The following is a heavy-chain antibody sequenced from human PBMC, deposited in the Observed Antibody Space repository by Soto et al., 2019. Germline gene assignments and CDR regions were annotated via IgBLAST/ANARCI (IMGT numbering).Heavy chain of an antibody. J-gene: IGHJ6*02. Sequence: ASVKVSCKASGYTFTSYAMHWVRQAPGQRLEWMGWINAGNGNTKYSQKFQGRVTITRDTSAGTAYMELSSLRSEDTAVYYCARARSRGYQLLFKWSYYYGMDVWGQGTTVTVSS. D-gene: IGHD2-2*01. CDR1: GYTFTSYA. V-gene: IGHV1-3*01. CDR2: INAGNGNT. CDR3: ARARSRGYQLLFKWSYYYGMDV.